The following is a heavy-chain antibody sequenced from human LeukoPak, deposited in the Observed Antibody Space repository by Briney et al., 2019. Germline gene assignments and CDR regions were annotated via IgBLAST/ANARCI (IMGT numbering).Heavy chain of an antibody. CDR2: IYAGGRS. CDR1: GGSINSYY. J-gene: IGHJ4*02. CDR3: ASDHSGWLGLGY. D-gene: IGHD6-19*01. V-gene: IGHV4-4*07. Sequence: SETLFLTCTVSGGSINSYYWNWIRQPAGKGLEWIGRIYAGGRSNYNPSLRSRVTISVDTSKNQFSLRLSSVTATDTGVYYCASDHSGWLGLGYWGQGTLVSVSS.